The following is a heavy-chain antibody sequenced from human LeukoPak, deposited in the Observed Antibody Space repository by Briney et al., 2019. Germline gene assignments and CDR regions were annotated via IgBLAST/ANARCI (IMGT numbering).Heavy chain of an antibody. CDR1: GFTVSSNY. V-gene: IGHV3-66*01. J-gene: IGHJ3*02. CDR3: ASKGVEMATSDGCGI. Sequence: PGGSPRLSCAASGFTVSSNYIRWVRQAPGKGLEWVSVIYSGGTTYYADSVKGRFTISRDNSKNTLYLQMNSLRAEDTAMYYCASKGVEMATSDGCGIWGQGTMVTVSS. D-gene: IGHD5-24*01. CDR2: IYSGGTT.